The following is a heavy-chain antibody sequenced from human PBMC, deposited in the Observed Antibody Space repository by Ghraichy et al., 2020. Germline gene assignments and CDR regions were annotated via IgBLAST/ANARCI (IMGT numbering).Heavy chain of an antibody. CDR1: GGSISSYY. CDR2: IYYSGST. CDR3: ARVPLRFLEWLQTPYYFDY. J-gene: IGHJ4*02. Sequence: SETLSLTCTVSGGSISSYYWSWIRQPPGKGLEWIGYIYYSGSTNYNPSLKSRVTISVDTSKNQFSLKLSSVTAADTAVYYCARVPLRFLEWLQTPYYFDYWGQGTLVTVSS. V-gene: IGHV4-59*01. D-gene: IGHD3-3*01.